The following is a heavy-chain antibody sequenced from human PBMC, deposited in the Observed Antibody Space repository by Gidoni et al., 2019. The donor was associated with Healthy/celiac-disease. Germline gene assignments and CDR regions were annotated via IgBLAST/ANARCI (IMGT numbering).Heavy chain of an antibody. CDR2: IKQYGSAK. J-gene: IGHJ4*02. CDR3: ARVIVSGWDSEFDY. Sequence: EVQLVESGGGLVQPGGSLRLSCAASGFTFSSYWMSWVRQAPGKGLEWLANIKQYGSAKYYVDSVKGRFTIARDNAKNPLYLQMNSLRAEDTAVYYCARVIVSGWDSEFDYWGQGTLVTVSS. D-gene: IGHD6-19*01. V-gene: IGHV3-7*03. CDR1: GFTFSSYW.